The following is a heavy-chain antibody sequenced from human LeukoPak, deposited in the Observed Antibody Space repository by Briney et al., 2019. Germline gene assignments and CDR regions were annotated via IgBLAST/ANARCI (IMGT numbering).Heavy chain of an antibody. D-gene: IGHD6-13*01. CDR3: ARVDPRYSSSWYVSWYFDL. V-gene: IGHV4-59*01. CDR2: IYYSGST. J-gene: IGHJ2*01. Sequence: SETLSLTCTVSGGSISSYYWSWIRQPPGKGLEWIGYIYYSGSTNYNPSLKSRVTISVDTSKNQFSLKLSTVTAADTAVYYCARVDPRYSSSWYVSWYFDLWGRGTLVTVSS. CDR1: GGSISSYY.